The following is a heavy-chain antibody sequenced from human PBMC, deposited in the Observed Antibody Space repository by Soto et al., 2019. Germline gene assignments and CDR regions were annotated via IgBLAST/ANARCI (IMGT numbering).Heavy chain of an antibody. J-gene: IGHJ3*02. V-gene: IGHV3-9*01. D-gene: IGHD3-22*01. CDR1: GFTFDDYA. CDR3: AKGKVTYYYDSSGYYDAFDI. CDR2: ISWNSGCI. Sequence: GGSLRLSCAASGFTFDDYAMHWVRQAPGKGLEWVSGISWNSGCIGYADSVKGRFTISRDNAKNSLYLQMNSLRAEDTALYYCAKGKVTYYYDSSGYYDAFDIWGQGTMVTVSS.